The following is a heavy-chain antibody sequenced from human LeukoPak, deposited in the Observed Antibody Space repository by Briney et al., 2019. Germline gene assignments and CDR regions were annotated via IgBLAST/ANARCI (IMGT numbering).Heavy chain of an antibody. CDR3: ARELATVTNYFDY. Sequence: SETLSVTCAVYGGSFSGYYWSWIRQPPGKGLEWIGEINHSGSTNYNPSLKSRVTISVDTSKNQFSLKLSSVTAADTAVYYCARELATVTNYFDYWGQGTLVTVSS. J-gene: IGHJ4*02. CDR2: INHSGST. D-gene: IGHD4-17*01. CDR1: GGSFSGYY. V-gene: IGHV4-34*01.